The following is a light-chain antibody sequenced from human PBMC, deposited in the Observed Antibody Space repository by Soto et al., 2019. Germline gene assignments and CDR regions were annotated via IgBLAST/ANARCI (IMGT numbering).Light chain of an antibody. CDR3: SSYAGTNNLGV. Sequence: QSSLTQPPSASGSPGPSVPLSFTGTSIDVGGYNYVSWYQQHPGNAPKLLIYEFSKRPSGVPDRFSGSKSGNTASLTVSGLQAEDEADYYCSSYAGTNNLGVFGTGTQLTVL. V-gene: IGLV2-8*01. CDR1: SIDVGGYNY. CDR2: EFS. J-gene: IGLJ1*01.